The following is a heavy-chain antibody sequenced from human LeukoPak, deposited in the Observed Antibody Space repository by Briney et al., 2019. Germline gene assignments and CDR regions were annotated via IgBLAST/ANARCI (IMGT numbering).Heavy chain of an antibody. CDR1: GYSISSGYY. J-gene: IGHJ5*02. CDR3: ARGYYDSRGSSNPFDP. CDR2: IYHSGST. Sequence: PSETLSLTCTVSGYSISSGYYWGWIRQPPGKGLEWIGSIYHSGSTYYNPSLKSRVTISVDTSKNQFSLKLSAVTPADTAMYYCARGYYDSRGSSNPFDPWGQGTLVTVSS. V-gene: IGHV4-38-2*02. D-gene: IGHD3-22*01.